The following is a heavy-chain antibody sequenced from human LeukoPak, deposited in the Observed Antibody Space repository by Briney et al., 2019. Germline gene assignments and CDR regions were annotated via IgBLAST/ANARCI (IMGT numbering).Heavy chain of an antibody. D-gene: IGHD2-2*01. J-gene: IGHJ4*02. CDR1: GGSISSGGYS. V-gene: IGHV4-30-2*01. CDR3: ARMIVVVPAANTYADY. CDR2: IYHSGST. Sequence: SQTLSLTCAVSGGSISSGGYSWSWIRQPPGKGLEWIGYIYHSGSTNYNPSLKSRVTISVDTSKNQFSLKLSSVTAADTAVYYCARMIVVVPAANTYADYWGQGTLVTVSS.